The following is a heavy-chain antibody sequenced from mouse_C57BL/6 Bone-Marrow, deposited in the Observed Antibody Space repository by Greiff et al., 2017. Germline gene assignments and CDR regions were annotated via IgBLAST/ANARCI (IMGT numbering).Heavy chain of an antibody. J-gene: IGHJ3*01. CDR2: IDPETGGT. V-gene: IGHV1-15*01. Sequence: VQLQQSGAELVRPGASVTLSCKASGYTFTDYEMHWVKQTPVHGLEWIGAIDPETGGTAYNQKFKGKAILTADKSSSTAYMELRGLTSEDSAVYYCTRYGSSYCWFAYWGQGTLVTVSA. CDR1: GYTFTDYE. D-gene: IGHD1-1*01. CDR3: TRYGSSYCWFAY.